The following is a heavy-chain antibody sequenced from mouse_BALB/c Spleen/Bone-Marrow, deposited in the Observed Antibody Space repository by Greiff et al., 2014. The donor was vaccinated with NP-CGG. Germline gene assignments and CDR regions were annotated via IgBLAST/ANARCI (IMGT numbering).Heavy chain of an antibody. Sequence: QGQLKESGAELVRPGASVEVSFKASGYAFTNYLIGWGKQRAGQGLEWIGVINPGSGGTNYNEKFKGKATLTADKSSSTAYMQLSSLTSDDSAVYFCARWDYAMDYWGQGTSVTVSP. V-gene: IGHV1-54*01. CDR3: ARWDYAMDY. J-gene: IGHJ4*01. CDR1: GYAFTNYL. CDR2: INPGSGGT.